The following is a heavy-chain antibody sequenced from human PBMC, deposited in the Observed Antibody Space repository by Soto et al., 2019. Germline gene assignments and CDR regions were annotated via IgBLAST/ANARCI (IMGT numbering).Heavy chain of an antibody. Sequence: QVQLVESGGGVVQPGRSLRLSCAASGFTFSSYGMHWVRQAPGKGLEWVAVIWYDGSNKCYADSVKGRFTISRDNSKNTLYLQMNSLRAEDTAVYYCARLSRVDYYGSGLDYWGQGTLVTVSS. CDR2: IWYDGSNK. D-gene: IGHD3-10*01. CDR1: GFTFSSYG. CDR3: ARLSRVDYYGSGLDY. V-gene: IGHV3-33*01. J-gene: IGHJ4*02.